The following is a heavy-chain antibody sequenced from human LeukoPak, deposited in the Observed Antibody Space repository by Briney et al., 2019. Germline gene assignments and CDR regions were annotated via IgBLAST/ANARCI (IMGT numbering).Heavy chain of an antibody. Sequence: QPGRSLRLSCAASGFTFSSYAMHWVRQAPGKGLEWVAVISYDGSNKYYADSVKGRFTISRDNSKNTLYLQMNSLRAEDTAVYYCAKDYYYGSGSYLDYWGQGTLVTVSS. CDR2: ISYDGSNK. J-gene: IGHJ4*02. D-gene: IGHD3-10*01. V-gene: IGHV3-30-3*01. CDR3: AKDYYYGSGSYLDY. CDR1: GFTFSSYA.